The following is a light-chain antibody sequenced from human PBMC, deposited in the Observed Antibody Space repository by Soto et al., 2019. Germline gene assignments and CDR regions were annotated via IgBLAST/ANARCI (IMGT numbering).Light chain of an antibody. Sequence: EVVLTQSPATLSLSQGGRATLSCSASQSVRSTYLAWYQKKPGQAPRLLIYDASSTATGIPDRFCGSGSGTDFTLTIRRLEPEDFAVYYCQQYGTFPPTFGQGTKVDIK. V-gene: IGKV3-20*01. CDR2: DAS. J-gene: IGKJ1*01. CDR1: QSVRSTY. CDR3: QQYGTFPPT.